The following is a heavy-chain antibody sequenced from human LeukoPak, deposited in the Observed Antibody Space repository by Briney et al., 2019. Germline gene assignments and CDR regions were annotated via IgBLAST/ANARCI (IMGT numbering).Heavy chain of an antibody. J-gene: IGHJ6*02. V-gene: IGHV4-59*01. CDR3: ARVGVSGYSYYYYYGMDV. D-gene: IGHD3-3*01. CDR1: GGSISSYY. CDR2: IYYSGST. Sequence: SETLSLTCTVSGGSISSYYWSWTRQPPGKGLEWIGYIYYSGSTNYNPSLKSRVTISVDTSKNQFSLKLSSVTAADTAVYYCARVGVSGYSYYYYYGMDVWGQGTTVTVSS.